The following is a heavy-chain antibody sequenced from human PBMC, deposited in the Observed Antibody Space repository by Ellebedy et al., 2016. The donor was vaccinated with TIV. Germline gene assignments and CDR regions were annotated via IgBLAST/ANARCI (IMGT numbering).Heavy chain of an antibody. D-gene: IGHD1-26*01. V-gene: IGHV4-61*01. CDR2: LYYTGNT. CDR3: ARGGSYLAFHY. CDR1: GDSITSRSAY. Sequence: SETLSLTXSVSGDSITSRSAYWDWIRQPPGKGLEWIGYLYYTGNTNYNPSLKSRVAISTDTSKNQFSLKLSSVTAADTAVYYCARGGSYLAFHYWGQGTLVTVSS. J-gene: IGHJ4*02.